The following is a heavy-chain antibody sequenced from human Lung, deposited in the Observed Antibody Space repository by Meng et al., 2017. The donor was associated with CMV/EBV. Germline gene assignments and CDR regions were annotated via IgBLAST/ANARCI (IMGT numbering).Heavy chain of an antibody. Sequence: SGYTFTGYYMHWVRQAPGQGLEWMGWINPNSGGTNYAQKFQGRVTMTRDTSISTDYMELSRLRSDDTAVYYCARFVDTAMATGWFDPWGQGTLVTVSS. CDR1: GYTFTGYY. V-gene: IGHV1-2*02. CDR2: INPNSGGT. J-gene: IGHJ5*02. D-gene: IGHD5-18*01. CDR3: ARFVDTAMATGWFDP.